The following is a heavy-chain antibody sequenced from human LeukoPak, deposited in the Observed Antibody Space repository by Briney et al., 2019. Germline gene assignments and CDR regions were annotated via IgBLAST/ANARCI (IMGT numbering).Heavy chain of an antibody. J-gene: IGHJ4*02. CDR3: VRDLILVWTPGDDFDF. CDR2: IWYDGSNK. CDR1: GFTFSSYG. Sequence: PGRSLRLSCAASGFTFSSYGMHWVRQAPGKGLEWVAVIWYDGSNKYYADSVKGRFTVSRDNAKQTVYLQMNNLEVGDTAIYYCVRDLILVWTPGDDFDFWGQGTLVTVSS. V-gene: IGHV3-33*01. D-gene: IGHD3-16*01.